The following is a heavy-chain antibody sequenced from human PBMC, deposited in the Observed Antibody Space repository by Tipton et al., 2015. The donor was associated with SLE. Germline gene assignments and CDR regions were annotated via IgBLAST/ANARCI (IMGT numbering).Heavy chain of an antibody. Sequence: SLRLSCAASGFTFSSSAMSWVRQAPGKGLDWVSSISGFGGSTYYADSLKGRFIISRDNSKNTLYLQMNSLRAEDTAVYYCAKIPSLYSVPTHWGQGTLVTVSS. D-gene: IGHD2-15*01. J-gene: IGHJ4*02. CDR3: AKIPSLYSVPTH. CDR2: ISGFGGST. V-gene: IGHV3-23*01. CDR1: GFTFSSSA.